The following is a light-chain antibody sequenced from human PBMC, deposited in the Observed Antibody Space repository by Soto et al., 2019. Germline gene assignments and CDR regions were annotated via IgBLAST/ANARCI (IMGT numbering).Light chain of an antibody. CDR2: GAS. Sequence: EIVLTQSPGTLSLSPGERATLSCRASQSVSSSYLAWYQQKPSQAPRLLIYGASSRATGIPDRFSGSGSGTDFTLTISRLEPEDFAVYYCQRAWTFGQGTKVDIK. CDR1: QSVSSSY. V-gene: IGKV3-20*01. CDR3: QRAWT. J-gene: IGKJ1*01.